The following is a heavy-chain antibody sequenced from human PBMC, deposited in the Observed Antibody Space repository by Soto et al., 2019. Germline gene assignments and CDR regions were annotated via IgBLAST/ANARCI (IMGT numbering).Heavy chain of an antibody. Sequence: KPSETLSLTCTVSGGSISSYYWSWIRQPPGKGLEWIGYIYYSGSTNYNPSIKSRVTISVDTSKNQFSLKMSSVTAADTAVYYCARAGTTMVRGVISGWFDPWGQGTLVTVSS. CDR1: GGSISSYY. CDR2: IYYSGST. V-gene: IGHV4-59*01. D-gene: IGHD3-10*01. J-gene: IGHJ5*02. CDR3: ARAGTTMVRGVISGWFDP.